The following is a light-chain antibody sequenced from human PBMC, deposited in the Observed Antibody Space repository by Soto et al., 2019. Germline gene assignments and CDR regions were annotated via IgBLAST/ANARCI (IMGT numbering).Light chain of an antibody. CDR2: VAS. Sequence: EIVMTQSPATLCVSPGETATLSCRASHSIAGNLAWYQQKPGQAPRLLIYVASTRATGIPARFTGSGSGTEFTLTISSLQSEDFPIYDCQQYNNSPLTLGGGTKVDNK. J-gene: IGKJ4*01. CDR1: HSIAGN. V-gene: IGKV3-15*01. CDR3: QQYNNSPLT.